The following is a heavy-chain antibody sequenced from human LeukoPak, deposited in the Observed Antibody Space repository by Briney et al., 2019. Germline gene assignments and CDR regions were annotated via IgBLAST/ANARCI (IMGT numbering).Heavy chain of an antibody. CDR1: GGSISSYY. Sequence: KPSETLSLTCTVSGGSISSYYWGWIRQPPGKGLEWIGSIYYSGSTYYNPSLKSRVTISVDTSKNQFSLKLSSVTAADTAVYYCARLGGTRGYCSSTSCYGAFDIWGQGTMVTVSS. CDR2: IYYSGST. CDR3: ARLGGTRGYCSSTSCYGAFDI. J-gene: IGHJ3*02. V-gene: IGHV4-39*01. D-gene: IGHD2-2*01.